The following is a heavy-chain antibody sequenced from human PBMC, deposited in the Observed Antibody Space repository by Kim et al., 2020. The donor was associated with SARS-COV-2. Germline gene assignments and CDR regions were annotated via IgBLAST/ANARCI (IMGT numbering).Heavy chain of an antibody. CDR2: IYTSGST. CDR1: GGSISSYY. V-gene: IGHV4-4*07. D-gene: IGHD6-13*01. Sequence: SETLSLTCTVSGGSISSYYWSWIRQPAGKGLEWIGRIYTSGSTNYNPSLKSRVTMSVDTSKNQFSLKLSSVTAADTAVYYCARSKLGRISSSWTYNWFDPWGQGTLVTVSS. J-gene: IGHJ5*02. CDR3: ARSKLGRISSSWTYNWFDP.